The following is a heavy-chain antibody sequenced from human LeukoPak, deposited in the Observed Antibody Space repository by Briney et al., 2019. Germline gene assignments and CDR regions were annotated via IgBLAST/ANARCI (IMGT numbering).Heavy chain of an antibody. V-gene: IGHV6-1*01. CDR1: GDSVSSNSTA. CDR2: TYYRSKWYN. J-gene: IGHJ3*02. CDR3: ARAGHPWELGSFDI. D-gene: IGHD1-26*01. Sequence: SQTLSLTCAISGDSVSSNSTACNWIRQSPSRGLEWLGRTYYRSKWYNDYAVSVKSRITINPDTSKNQFSLQLNSVTPEDTAVYYCARAGHPWELGSFDIWGQGTMVTVSS.